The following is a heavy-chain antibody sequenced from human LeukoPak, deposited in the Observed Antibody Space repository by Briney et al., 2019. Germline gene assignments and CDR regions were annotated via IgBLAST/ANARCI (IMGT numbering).Heavy chain of an antibody. Sequence: SETLSLTCTVSGGSMSRSSYYWDWIRQPPGKGLEWIGYIYYSGSTNYNPSLKSRVTISVDTSKNQFSLKLSSVTAADTAVYYCARGTYSSSWYAGRGYYGMDVWGQGTTVTVSS. CDR2: IYYSGST. V-gene: IGHV4-61*05. CDR1: GGSMSRSSYY. CDR3: ARGTYSSSWYAGRGYYGMDV. J-gene: IGHJ6*02. D-gene: IGHD6-13*01.